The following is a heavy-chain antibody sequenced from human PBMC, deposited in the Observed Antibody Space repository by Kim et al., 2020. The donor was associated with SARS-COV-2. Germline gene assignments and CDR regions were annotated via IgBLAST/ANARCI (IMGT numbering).Heavy chain of an antibody. CDR3: ASEKVESNGHYLSPYF. J-gene: IGHJ4*01. CDR1: GGSISSKSYY. V-gene: IGHV4-39*02. Sequence: SETLSLTCTVSGGSISSKSYYWGRIRQPHVRGLEWIGSHNYSGSSYYTLTLKSPVTIYVDTYRIYLTLNPSSATAAATAVYSCASEKVESNGHYLSPYF. D-gene: IGHD3-22*01. CDR2: HNYSGSS.